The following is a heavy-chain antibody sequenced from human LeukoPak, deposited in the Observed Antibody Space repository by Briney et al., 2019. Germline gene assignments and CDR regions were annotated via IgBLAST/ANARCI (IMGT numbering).Heavy chain of an antibody. CDR1: GYTFTSYG. CDR3: ARDNSVGDNAWWFDP. V-gene: IGHV1-18*01. Sequence: ASVKVSCKASGYTFTSYGISWVRQAPGQGLEWMGWISPYSNGTKSAQKFQGRVTMTRDMSTSTDYMELSSLRSEDTAIYYCARDNSVGDNAWWFDPWGQGTLVTVSS. CDR2: ISPYSNGT. J-gene: IGHJ5*02. D-gene: IGHD1-26*01.